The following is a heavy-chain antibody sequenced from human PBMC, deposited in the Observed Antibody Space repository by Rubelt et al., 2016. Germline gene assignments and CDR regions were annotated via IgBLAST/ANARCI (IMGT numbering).Heavy chain of an antibody. CDR2: ISSSSSTI. V-gene: IGHV3-48*02. CDR3: ARDKDGEYSSSWYGDWFDP. D-gene: IGHD6-13*01. Sequence: EWVSYISSSSSTIYYADSVKGRFTISRDNAKNSLYLQMNSLRDEDTAVYYCARDKDGEYSSSWYGDWFDPWGQGTLVTVSS. J-gene: IGHJ5*02.